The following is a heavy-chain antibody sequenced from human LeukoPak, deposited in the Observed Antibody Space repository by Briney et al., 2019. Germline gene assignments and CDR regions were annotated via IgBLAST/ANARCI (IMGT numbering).Heavy chain of an antibody. CDR2: INPSGGST. J-gene: IGHJ5*02. V-gene: IGHV1-46*01. CDR1: GYTFTSYY. D-gene: IGHD3-22*01. CDR3: ANSNYYYDSSGYYFLEWFDP. Sequence: ASVKVSCKASGYTFTSYYMHWVRQAPGQGLEWMGIINPSGGSTSYAQKLQGRVTMTTDTSTSTAYMELRSLRSDDTAVYYCANSNYYYDSSGYYFLEWFDPWGQGTLVTVSS.